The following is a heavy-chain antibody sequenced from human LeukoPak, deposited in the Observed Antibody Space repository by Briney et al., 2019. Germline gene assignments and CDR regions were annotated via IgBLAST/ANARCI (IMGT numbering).Heavy chain of an antibody. CDR1: GFTSRSYW. V-gene: IGHV3-7*01. Sequence: PGGSLRLSCAASGFTSRSYWMAWVRQAPGKGLEWVANIKPDGSERYYVDSVKGRFTVSRDNAQNSLYLQMNSLRADDTAVYYCARDESYCSSTSCDYYYMDVWGKGTTVTVAS. D-gene: IGHD2-2*01. CDR3: ARDESYCSSTSCDYYYMDV. CDR2: IKPDGSER. J-gene: IGHJ6*03.